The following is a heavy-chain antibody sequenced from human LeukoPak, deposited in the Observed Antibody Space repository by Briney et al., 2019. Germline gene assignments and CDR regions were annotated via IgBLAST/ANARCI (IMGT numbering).Heavy chain of an antibody. CDR1: GGSISSGSYY. CDR2: IYTSGST. Sequence: PSQTLSLTCTVSGGSISSGSYYWSWIRQPAGKGLEWIGRIYTSGSTNYNPSLKSRVTMSVDTSKNQFSLKLSSVTAADTAVYYCAGTTVVTPFHYYYYYMDVWGKGTTVTVSS. V-gene: IGHV4-61*02. J-gene: IGHJ6*03. D-gene: IGHD4-23*01. CDR3: AGTTVVTPFHYYYYYMDV.